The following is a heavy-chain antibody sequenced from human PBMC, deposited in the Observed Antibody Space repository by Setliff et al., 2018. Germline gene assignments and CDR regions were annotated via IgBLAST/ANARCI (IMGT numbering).Heavy chain of an antibody. CDR3: ARRDSTSYYGYSFDF. Sequence: SETLSLTCTLSGDSISRSTYYWGWIRQSPGKGLDWIGTVDRSGNTFYNPSLRSRVTISVDTSKNQISLKLTSVSAADTAVYYCARRDSTSYYGYSFDFWGRGTLVTVAS. CDR1: GDSISRSTYY. V-gene: IGHV4-39*01. D-gene: IGHD3-22*01. J-gene: IGHJ4*02. CDR2: VDRSGNT.